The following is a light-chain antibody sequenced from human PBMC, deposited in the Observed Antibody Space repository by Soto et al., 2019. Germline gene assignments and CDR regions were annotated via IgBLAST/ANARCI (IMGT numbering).Light chain of an antibody. Sequence: EIVLTQSPGTLSLSPGERATLSCRASQSVSSSYLAWYQQKPGQAPRLLIYGASSRATGIPDRFSGSGSGTDFTLTISRLEPEDCAVYYCQQYGSSPQYTFGQGNKLEIK. CDR1: QSVSSSY. CDR2: GAS. CDR3: QQYGSSPQYT. J-gene: IGKJ2*01. V-gene: IGKV3-20*01.